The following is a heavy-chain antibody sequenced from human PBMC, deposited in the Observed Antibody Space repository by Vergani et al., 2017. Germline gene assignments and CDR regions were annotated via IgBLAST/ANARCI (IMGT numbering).Heavy chain of an antibody. D-gene: IGHD6-13*01. CDR2: IYYSGST. CDR3: ARAWRGAEAGVY. V-gene: IGHV4-39*07. CDR1: GGSISSSSYY. J-gene: IGHJ4*02. Sequence: QLQLQESGPGLVKPSETLSLTCTVSGGSISSSSYYWGWIRQPPGKGLEWIGSIYYSGSTNYNPSLKSRVTISVDTSKNQFSLKLSSVTAADTAVYYCARAWRGAEAGVYWGQGTLVTVSS.